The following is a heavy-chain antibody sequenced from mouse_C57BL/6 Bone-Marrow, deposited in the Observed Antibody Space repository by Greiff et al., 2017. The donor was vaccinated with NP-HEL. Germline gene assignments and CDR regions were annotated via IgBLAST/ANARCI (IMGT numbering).Heavy chain of an antibody. CDR1: GYAFSSSW. CDR3: ARSGTTVVATDFDV. J-gene: IGHJ1*03. V-gene: IGHV1-82*01. D-gene: IGHD1-1*01. CDR2: IYPGDGDT. Sequence: LQESGPELVKPGASVKISCKASGYAFSSSWMNWVKQRPGKGLEWIGRIYPGDGDTNYNGKFKGKATLTADKSSSTAYMQLSSLTSEDSAVYFCARSGTTVVATDFDVWGTGTTVTVSS.